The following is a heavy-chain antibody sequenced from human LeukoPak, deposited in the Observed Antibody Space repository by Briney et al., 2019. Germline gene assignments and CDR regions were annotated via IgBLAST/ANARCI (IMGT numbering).Heavy chain of an antibody. D-gene: IGHD3-16*01. CDR2: IYYSGST. Sequence: SETLSLTCTVSGGSISSYYWSWIRQPPGKGLEWIGYIYYSGSTNYNPSLKSRVTISVDTSKNQFSLKLSSVTAADTAVYYCARAVGDDNDYWGQGTLVTVSS. CDR3: ARAVGDDNDY. CDR1: GGSISSYY. J-gene: IGHJ4*02. V-gene: IGHV4-59*12.